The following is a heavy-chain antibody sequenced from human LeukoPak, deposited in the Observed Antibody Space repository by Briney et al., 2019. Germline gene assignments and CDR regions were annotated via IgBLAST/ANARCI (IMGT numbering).Heavy chain of an antibody. V-gene: IGHV3-23*01. CDR3: AKEMYYDRAPGDY. CDR2: ISGSGGST. J-gene: IGHJ4*02. Sequence: RAGGPLRLSCAASGFTFSSYAMSWVRQAPGKGLEWVSAISGSGGSTYYADSAKGRFTISRDNSKNTLYLQMNSLRAEDTAVYYCAKEMYYDRAPGDYWGQGTLVTVSS. D-gene: IGHD3-22*01. CDR1: GFTFSSYA.